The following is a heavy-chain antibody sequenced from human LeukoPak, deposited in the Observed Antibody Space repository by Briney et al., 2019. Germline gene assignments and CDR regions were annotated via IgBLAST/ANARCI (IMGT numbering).Heavy chain of an antibody. CDR3: ARDSADDPLNAFDI. V-gene: IGHV1-2*02. CDR1: GYTFTGYY. J-gene: IGHJ3*02. D-gene: IGHD2-8*01. Sequence: ASVNVSCKASGYTFTGYYMHWVRQAPGQGLEWMGWINPNSGGTNYAQKFQGRVTMTRDTSISTAYMELSRLTSDDTAVYYCARDSADDPLNAFDIWGQGTMVIVSS. CDR2: INPNSGGT.